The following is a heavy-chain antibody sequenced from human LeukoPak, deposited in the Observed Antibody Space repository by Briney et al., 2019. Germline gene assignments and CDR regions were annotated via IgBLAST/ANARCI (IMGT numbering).Heavy chain of an antibody. CDR1: GGSISSGDYY. Sequence: SQTLSLTCTVSGGSISSGDYYWSWIRQPPGKGLEWIGYIYYSGSTNYNPSLKSRVTISVDTSKNQFSLKLSSVTAADTAVYYCARQEYCSSTSCYTPYFDYWGQGTLVTVSS. J-gene: IGHJ4*02. CDR2: IYYSGST. V-gene: IGHV4-61*08. D-gene: IGHD2-2*02. CDR3: ARQEYCSSTSCYTPYFDY.